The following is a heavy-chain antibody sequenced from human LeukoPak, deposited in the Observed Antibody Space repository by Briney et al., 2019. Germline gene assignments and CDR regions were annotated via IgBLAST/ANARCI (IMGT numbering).Heavy chain of an antibody. CDR3: ARSEVNSSGYWVILY. J-gene: IGHJ4*02. Sequence: SETLSLTCAVDGVSLSGFHWGWVRQSARKRLEWLGEINDRRDANYNPSLETRVDISVDMSKNQFSRKRNSVTAADTAVYYCARSEVNSSGYWVILYWGQGTLVTVSS. V-gene: IGHV4-34*01. CDR1: GVSLSGFH. D-gene: IGHD3-22*01. CDR2: INDRRDA.